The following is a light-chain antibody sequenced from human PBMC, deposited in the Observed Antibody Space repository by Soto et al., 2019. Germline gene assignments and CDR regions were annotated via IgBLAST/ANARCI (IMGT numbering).Light chain of an antibody. CDR1: QGIRND. CDR2: RAS. J-gene: IGKJ1*01. CDR3: QQYHSSWT. V-gene: IGKV1-17*01. Sequence: IQMTQSPSSLSASVGDRVTITCRASQGIRNDLGWYQQKPGKAPKLLIYRASSLEFGVPSRFSGSGPGTEFTLTISSLQPDDFATYYCQQYHSSWTFGQGTKVDI.